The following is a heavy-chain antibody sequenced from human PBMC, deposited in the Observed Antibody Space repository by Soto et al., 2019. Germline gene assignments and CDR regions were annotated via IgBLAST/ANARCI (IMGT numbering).Heavy chain of an antibody. D-gene: IGHD5-18*01. V-gene: IGHV4-30-4*01. CDR1: GGSISSGDYY. Sequence: QVQLQESGPGLVKPSQTLSLTCTVSGGSISSGDYYWSWSRQPPGKGLEWIGYIYYSGSTYYNPSLTSRVNISVYKYKNQYSLKLSSVTAADTAVYYGASNSFGDIFYDYWGQGTLVTVSS. CDR3: ASNSFGDIFYDY. CDR2: IYYSGST. J-gene: IGHJ4*02.